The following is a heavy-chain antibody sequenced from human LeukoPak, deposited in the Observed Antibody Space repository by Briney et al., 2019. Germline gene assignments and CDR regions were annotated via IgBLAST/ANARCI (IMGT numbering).Heavy chain of an antibody. J-gene: IGHJ5*02. D-gene: IGHD5-18*01. V-gene: IGHV3-11*01. CDR1: GFTFSDYY. CDR3: ARARGNVDTAMVWFDP. Sequence: KPGGSLRLSCAASGFTFSDYYMSWIRQAPGKGLEWVSYISSSGSTIYYADSVKGRFTISRDNAKNSLYLQMNSLRAEDTAVYYCARARGNVDTAMVWFDPWGQGTPVTVSS. CDR2: ISSSGSTI.